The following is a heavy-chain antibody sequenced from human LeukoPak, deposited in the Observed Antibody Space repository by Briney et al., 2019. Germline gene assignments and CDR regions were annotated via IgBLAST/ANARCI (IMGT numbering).Heavy chain of an antibody. CDR2: ISSSSSYI. CDR3: ARDRRSSGWYNYYYYYYMDV. Sequence: GGSLRLSCAASGFTFSSYSMNWVRQAPGKGLEWVSSISSSSSYIYYADSVKGRFTISRDNAKNSLYLQMNSLRAGDTAVYYCARDRRSSGWYNYYYYYYMDVWGKGTTVTISS. CDR1: GFTFSSYS. J-gene: IGHJ6*03. V-gene: IGHV3-21*01. D-gene: IGHD6-19*01.